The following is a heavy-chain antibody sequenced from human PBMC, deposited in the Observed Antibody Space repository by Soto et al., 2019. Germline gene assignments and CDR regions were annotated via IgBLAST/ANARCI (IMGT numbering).Heavy chain of an antibody. CDR2: INPNSGGT. CDR1: GYTFTGYY. J-gene: IGHJ5*02. V-gene: IGHV1-2*02. D-gene: IGHD6-19*01. Sequence: ASVKVSCKASGYTFTGYYMHWVRQAPGQGLEWMGWINPNSGGTNYAQKFQGRVTMTRDTSISTAYMELSRLRSDDTAVYYCARDEGSSSVWFDPWGQGTLVTVSS. CDR3: ARDEGSSSVWFDP.